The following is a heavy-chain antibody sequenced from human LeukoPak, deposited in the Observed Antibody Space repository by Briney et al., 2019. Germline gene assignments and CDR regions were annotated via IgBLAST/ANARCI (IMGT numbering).Heavy chain of an antibody. CDR3: AKDLTVGATTSCYFDY. CDR2: IGSSDGNT. CDR1: GFTFGIYA. D-gene: IGHD1-26*01. V-gene: IGHV3-23*01. J-gene: IGHJ4*02. Sequence: PGGSLRLSCAASGFTFGIYAMSWVRQAPGKGLEWVSAIGSSDGNTYYADSVKGRFTISRDNSKNTLYLQMNSLKAEDTALYYCAKDLTVGATTSCYFDYWGQGTLVTVSS.